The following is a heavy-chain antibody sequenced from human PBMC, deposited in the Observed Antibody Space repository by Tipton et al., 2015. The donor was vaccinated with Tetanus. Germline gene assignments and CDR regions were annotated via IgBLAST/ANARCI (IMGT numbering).Heavy chain of an antibody. Sequence: SLRLSCAASGFSFNNYAMNWVRQAPGKGPEWVSTISSTSSYIYYADSVKGRFTISRDNARNSFYLQMNSLKVEDTATYYCATGGTFDYWGQGTLVIVSS. J-gene: IGHJ4*02. V-gene: IGHV3-21*04. CDR3: ATGGTFDY. D-gene: IGHD1-1*01. CDR2: ISSTSSYI. CDR1: GFSFNNYA.